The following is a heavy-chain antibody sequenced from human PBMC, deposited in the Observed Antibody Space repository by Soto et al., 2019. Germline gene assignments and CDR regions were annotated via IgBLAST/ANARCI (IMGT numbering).Heavy chain of an antibody. Sequence: EASVKVSCKASGYTFTSYAMHWVRQAPGQRLEWMGWINAGNGNTKYSQKFQGRVTITRDTSASTAYMELSSLRSEDTAVYYCAREGRYSSGWYGFYYYGMDVWGQGTTVTVSS. CDR3: AREGRYSSGWYGFYYYGMDV. V-gene: IGHV1-3*01. J-gene: IGHJ6*02. D-gene: IGHD6-19*01. CDR2: INAGNGNT. CDR1: GYTFTSYA.